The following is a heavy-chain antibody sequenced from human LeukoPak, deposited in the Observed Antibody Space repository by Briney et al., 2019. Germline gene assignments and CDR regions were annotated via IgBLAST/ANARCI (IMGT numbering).Heavy chain of an antibody. V-gene: IGHV4-38-2*02. CDR2: IYHNGST. Sequence: SETLSLTCTVSGYSISSGYYWGWIRQPPGKGLEWIGNIYHNGSTDYNPSLKSRVTISVDTSKNQFSLKLSSVTAAGTAVYYCATDFWSGTNIIDYWGQGTLVTVSS. CDR3: ATDFWSGTNIIDY. CDR1: GYSISSGYY. J-gene: IGHJ4*02. D-gene: IGHD3-3*01.